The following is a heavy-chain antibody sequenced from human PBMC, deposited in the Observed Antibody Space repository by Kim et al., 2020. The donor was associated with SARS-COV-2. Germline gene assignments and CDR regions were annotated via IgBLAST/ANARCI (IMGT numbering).Heavy chain of an antibody. CDR1: GFTFSSYD. CDR2: ISSSGSTI. J-gene: IGHJ4*02. D-gene: IGHD1-26*01. Sequence: GGSLRLSCAASGFTFSSYDMNWVRQAPGKGLEWVSYISSSGSTIYYADSVKGRFTISRDNAKNSLYLQMNSLRAEDTAVYYCARVGVGATKPFDYWGQGTLVTFSS. V-gene: IGHV3-48*03. CDR3: ARVGVGATKPFDY.